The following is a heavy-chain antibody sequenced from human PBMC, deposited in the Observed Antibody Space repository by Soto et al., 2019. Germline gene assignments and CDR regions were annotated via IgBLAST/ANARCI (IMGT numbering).Heavy chain of an antibody. CDR3: ARLGYYDYYGMDV. Sequence: EYSLKDSGKGSGYSFTSYWIGWVRQMPGKGLEWMGIIYPGDSDTRYSPSFQGQVTISADKSISTAYLQWSSLKASDTAMYYCARLGYYDYYGMDVWGQGTTVTVSS. V-gene: IGHV5-51*01. J-gene: IGHJ6*02. CDR1: GYSFTSYW. CDR2: IYPGDSDT.